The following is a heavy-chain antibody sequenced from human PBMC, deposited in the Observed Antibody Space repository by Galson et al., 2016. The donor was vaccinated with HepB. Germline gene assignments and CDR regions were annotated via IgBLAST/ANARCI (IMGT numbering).Heavy chain of an antibody. Sequence: SLRLSCAASGFKFDDYAMHWVRQVPGQGLEWVSGINWNSGHINYADSVKGRFTISRDNAQNSLYLQMNSLRPEDTALYYCARALKDSRGWDYGMDVWGQGTTVTVSS. D-gene: IGHD4-11*01. CDR2: INWNSGHI. J-gene: IGHJ6*02. CDR3: ARALKDSRGWDYGMDV. CDR1: GFKFDDYA. V-gene: IGHV3-9*01.